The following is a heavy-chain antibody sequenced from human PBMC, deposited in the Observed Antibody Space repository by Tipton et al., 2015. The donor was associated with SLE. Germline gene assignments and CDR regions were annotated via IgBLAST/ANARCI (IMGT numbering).Heavy chain of an antibody. Sequence: RSLRLSCAGAGFTVSRNYMSWVRQAPGKGLEWVAVISYDGSNKYYADSVKGRFTISRDNSKNTLYLQMNSLRAEDTAVYYCASDLYCDIVVVLAAPPFDYWGQGTLVTVSS. CDR2: ISYDGSNK. CDR3: ASDLYCDIVVVLAAPPFDY. V-gene: IGHV3-30*03. D-gene: IGHD2-2*01. CDR1: GFTVSRNY. J-gene: IGHJ4*02.